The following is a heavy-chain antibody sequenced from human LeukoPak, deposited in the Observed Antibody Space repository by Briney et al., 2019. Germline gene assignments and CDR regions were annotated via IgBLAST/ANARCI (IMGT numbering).Heavy chain of an antibody. CDR3: ARSSGTADDAFDI. Sequence: GASVKVSCKASGYTFTGYYMHWVRQAPGQGLEWMGRISAYNGNTNYAQRLQGRVTMTTDTSTSTAYMELRSLRSDDTAVYYCARSSGTADDAFDIWSQGTMVTVSS. V-gene: IGHV1-18*04. CDR1: GYTFTGYY. CDR2: ISAYNGNT. D-gene: IGHD1-7*01. J-gene: IGHJ3*02.